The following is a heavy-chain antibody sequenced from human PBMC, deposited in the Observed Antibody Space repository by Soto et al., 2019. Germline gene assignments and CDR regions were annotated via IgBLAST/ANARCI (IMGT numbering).Heavy chain of an antibody. V-gene: IGHV1-18*01. CDR1: GYTFSSYG. Sequence: QVQLVQSGAEVKKPGASVKVSCKAYGYTFSSYGLSWVRQAPGQGLEWMGWISAYSGNTGYTQRFKGRLTMATHTSTGTAYMELRSLRSDDTAVYYCARDFYQSSGYCHYWGQGTLVTVSS. D-gene: IGHD3-22*01. J-gene: IGHJ4*02. CDR3: ARDFYQSSGYCHY. CDR2: ISAYSGNT.